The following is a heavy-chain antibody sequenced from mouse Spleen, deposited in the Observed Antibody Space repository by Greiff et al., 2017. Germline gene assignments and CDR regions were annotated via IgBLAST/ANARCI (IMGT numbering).Heavy chain of an antibody. V-gene: IGHV5-17*01. CDR3: ARDGNYASYAMDY. CDR1: GFTFSDYG. J-gene: IGHJ4*01. D-gene: IGHD2-1*01. Sequence: EVKVVESGGGLVKPGGSLKLSCAASGFTFSDYGMHWVRQAPEKGLEWVAYISSGSSTIYYADTVKGRFTISRDNAKNTLFLQMTSLRSEDTAMYYCARDGNYASYAMDYWGQGTSVTVSS. CDR2: ISSGSSTI.